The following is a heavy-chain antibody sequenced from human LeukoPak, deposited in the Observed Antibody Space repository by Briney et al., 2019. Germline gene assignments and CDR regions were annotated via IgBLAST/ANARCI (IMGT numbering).Heavy chain of an antibody. CDR2: INSDGSIT. CDR3: VREFGKIDGGT. D-gene: IGHD3-16*01. Sequence: GGSLRLSCVASGFTFSSYWMHWVRQAPGKGLVWVSLINSDGSITSYADSVKGRFTLSRDNAKNTLFLQMNGLRAEDTAVYYCVREFGKIDGGTWGQGTLVTVSS. V-gene: IGHV3-74*01. J-gene: IGHJ5*02. CDR1: GFTFSSYW.